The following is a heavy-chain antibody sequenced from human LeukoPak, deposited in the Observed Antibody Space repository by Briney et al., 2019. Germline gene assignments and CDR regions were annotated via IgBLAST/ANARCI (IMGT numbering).Heavy chain of an antibody. Sequence: SVKVSCKASGGTFSSYAISWVRQAPGQGLEWMGGIIPIFGTANYAQKFQGRVTITADKSTSTAYMELSSLRSEDTAVYYCARAPNDYGGYVPFDYWGQGTLVTVSS. CDR3: ARAPNDYGGYVPFDY. CDR2: IIPIFGTA. J-gene: IGHJ4*02. D-gene: IGHD4-17*01. V-gene: IGHV1-69*06. CDR1: GGTFSSYA.